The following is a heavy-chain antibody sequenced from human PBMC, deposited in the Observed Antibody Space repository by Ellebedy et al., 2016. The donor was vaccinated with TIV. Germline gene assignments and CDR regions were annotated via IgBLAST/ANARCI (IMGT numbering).Heavy chain of an antibody. CDR3: ARKAYGSGSVPHRYFDY. Sequence: SETLSLXXTVSGGSISSSSYYWGWIRQPPGKGLEWIGSIYYSGSTYYNPSLKSRVTISVDTSKNQFSLKLSSVTAADTAVYYCARKAYGSGSVPHRYFDYWGQGTLVTVSS. CDR2: IYYSGST. CDR1: GGSISSSSYY. V-gene: IGHV4-39*01. D-gene: IGHD3-10*01. J-gene: IGHJ4*02.